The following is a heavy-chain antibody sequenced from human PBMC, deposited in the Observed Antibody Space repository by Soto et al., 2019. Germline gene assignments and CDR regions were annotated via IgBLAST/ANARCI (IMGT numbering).Heavy chain of an antibody. CDR3: ARGITMVRGVRSYGMDV. V-gene: IGHV3-13*01. CDR2: IGTAGDT. CDR1: GFTFSSYD. J-gene: IGHJ6*02. Sequence: SGGSLRLSCAASGFTFSSYDMHWVRQATGKGLEWVSAIGTAGDTYYPGSVKGRFTISRENAKNSLYLQMNSLRAGDTAVYYCARGITMVRGVRSYGMDVWGQGTTVTVSS. D-gene: IGHD3-10*01.